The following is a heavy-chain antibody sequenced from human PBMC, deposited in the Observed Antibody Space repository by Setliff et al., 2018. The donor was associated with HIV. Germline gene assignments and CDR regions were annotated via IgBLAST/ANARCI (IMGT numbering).Heavy chain of an antibody. J-gene: IGHJ3*02. D-gene: IGHD1-26*01. CDR1: GYIFTGYW. V-gene: IGHV5-51*01. CDR3: ARFPPMLSGSYVRGAFDI. Sequence: GESLKISCEASGYIFTGYWIGWVRQMPGKGLEWMGIIYPGDSDTRYSPSFQGQVTFSADKSISAVYLQWSSLKASDTAMYYCARFPPMLSGSYVRGAFDIWGQGTMVTVSS. CDR2: IYPGDSDT.